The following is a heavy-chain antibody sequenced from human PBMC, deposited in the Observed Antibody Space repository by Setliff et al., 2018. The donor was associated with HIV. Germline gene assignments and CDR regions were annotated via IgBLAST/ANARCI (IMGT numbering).Heavy chain of an antibody. D-gene: IGHD3-10*01. J-gene: IGHJ5*02. CDR2: ILPIFGAT. V-gene: IGHV1-69*13. Sequence: SVKVSCKASGDNFNNVAFNWVRQAPGQGLEWMGGILPIFGATDYAQKFQGRLTLTAVQSENSVYMELSSLRSDDTAVYYCTNRGGSGTNVGNWFDPWGQGTQVTVSS. CDR3: TNRGGSGTNVGNWFDP. CDR1: GDNFNNVA.